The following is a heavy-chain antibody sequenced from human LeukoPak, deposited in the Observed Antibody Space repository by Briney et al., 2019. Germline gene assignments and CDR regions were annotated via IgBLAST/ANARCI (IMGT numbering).Heavy chain of an antibody. J-gene: IGHJ4*02. V-gene: IGHV3-23*01. CDR1: GFAFRNYW. Sequence: GGSLRLSCVASGFAFRNYWMYWVRQIPGKGLEWVSAISGSDAGTYYADSVKGRFTISRDNSKNTLYLQMNRLRAEDTAVYYCAKGSRGSCSRTYCYPFDYWGQGTLVTVSS. CDR3: AKGSRGSCSRTYCYPFDY. CDR2: ISGSDAGT. D-gene: IGHD2-2*01.